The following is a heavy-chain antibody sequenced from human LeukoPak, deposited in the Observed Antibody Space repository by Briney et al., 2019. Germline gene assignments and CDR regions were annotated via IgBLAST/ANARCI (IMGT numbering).Heavy chain of an antibody. J-gene: IGHJ6*03. CDR1: GDTFSTYA. CDR3: ARTIVATSHYYYYMDV. CDR2: IIPIFGTA. D-gene: IGHD5-12*01. V-gene: IGHV1-69*13. Sequence: SVKVSCKASGDTFSTYAINWVRQAPGQGLEWMGGIIPIFGTANYAQKFQGRVTITADESTSTAYMELSSLRSEDTAVYYCARTIVATSHYYYYMDVWGKGTTVTISS.